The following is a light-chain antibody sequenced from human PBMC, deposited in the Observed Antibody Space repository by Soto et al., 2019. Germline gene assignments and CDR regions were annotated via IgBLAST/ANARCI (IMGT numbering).Light chain of an antibody. CDR2: KAS. CDR3: HQNNNYWP. CDR1: QSSSSW. J-gene: IGKJ1*01. Sequence: DIQITEEPCTLYASRSHRSPITCRASQSSSSWLAWYQQKAEKATKLMIYKASSLESGVPSRFSGGGSGKELNLTSSILLHDHFAYYSSHQNNNYWPFGQGTKVDIK. V-gene: IGKV1-5*03.